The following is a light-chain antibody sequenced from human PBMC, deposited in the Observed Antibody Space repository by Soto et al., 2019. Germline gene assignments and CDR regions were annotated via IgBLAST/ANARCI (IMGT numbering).Light chain of an antibody. J-gene: IGKJ5*01. V-gene: IGKV1-39*01. CDR3: QQTYISPIT. CDR1: QYISTY. Sequence: IQMTQSPSSLSASVGYSLTITCLASQYISTYLNWYQQKPGKAPKLLISAASILQSGVPSRFSGSGSGTDFTLTISNLQPEDFAGYYCQQTYISPITFGQGTRLEIK. CDR2: AAS.